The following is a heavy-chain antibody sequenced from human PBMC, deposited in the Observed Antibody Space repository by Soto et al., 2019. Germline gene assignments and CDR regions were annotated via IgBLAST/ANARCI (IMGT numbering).Heavy chain of an antibody. Sequence: ASVKVSCKASGYTFTSYGISWVRQAPGQGLEWMGWISAYNGNKDYAQKFQGRVTMTTDASTSTAYMELRSLRSDDTAVYYCARDPSYLLLLDVDHGMVVWGQGTTVNVSS. CDR3: ARDPSYLLLLDVDHGMVV. CDR1: GYTFTSYG. CDR2: ISAYNGNK. J-gene: IGHJ6*02. D-gene: IGHD2-2*01. V-gene: IGHV1-18*01.